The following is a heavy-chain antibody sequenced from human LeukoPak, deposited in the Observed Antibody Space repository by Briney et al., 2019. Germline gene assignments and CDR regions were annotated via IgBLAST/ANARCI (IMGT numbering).Heavy chain of an antibody. J-gene: IGHJ3*02. V-gene: IGHV3-11*04. Sequence: GGSLRLSCAASGFTFSDYNMRWIRQAPGKGLEWVSSISRSGSTKYYADSVKGRFTISRDNAKNSLFLQMNSLRAEDMAVYYCARDPYDTNAYGAFDIWGQGTMVTVSS. CDR1: GFTFSDYN. D-gene: IGHD3-16*01. CDR2: ISRSGSTK. CDR3: ARDPYDTNAYGAFDI.